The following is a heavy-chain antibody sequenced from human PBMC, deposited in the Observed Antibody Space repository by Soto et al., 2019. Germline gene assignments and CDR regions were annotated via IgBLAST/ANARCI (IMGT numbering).Heavy chain of an antibody. CDR2: IYTSGST. CDR3: ARDPYYYDSSGYHGSRYFDL. Sequence: SETLSLTCTVSGGSISSYYWSWIRQPAGKGLEWIGRIYTSGSTNYNPSLKSRVTMSVDTSKNQFSLKLSSVTAADTAVYYCARDPYYYDSSGYHGSRYFDLWGRGTLVTVS. D-gene: IGHD3-22*01. J-gene: IGHJ2*01. CDR1: GGSISSYY. V-gene: IGHV4-4*07.